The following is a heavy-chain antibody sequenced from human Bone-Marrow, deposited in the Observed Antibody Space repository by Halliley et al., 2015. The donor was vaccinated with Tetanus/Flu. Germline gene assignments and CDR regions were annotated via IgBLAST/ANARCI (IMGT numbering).Heavy chain of an antibody. V-gene: IGHV4-59*08. D-gene: IGHD5-18*01. CDR2: VYFRGAA. CDR3: ARHGGRYGSSWSLDL. Sequence: WMGYVYFRGAANNNPSLKSRVTISVDTSKGQFSLRLRSGTVADTAVYFCARHGGRYGSSWSLDLWGRGTLVAVSS. J-gene: IGHJ2*01.